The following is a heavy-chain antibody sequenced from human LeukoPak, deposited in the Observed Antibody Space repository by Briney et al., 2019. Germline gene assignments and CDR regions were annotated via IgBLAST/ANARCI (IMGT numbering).Heavy chain of an antibody. Sequence: SETLSLTCTVSGGSISSYYWSWIRQPPGKGLEWIGYIYYSGSTNYNPSLKSRVTMSVDTSKNQFSLKLSSVTAADTAIYYCARENLSGYYNRPIDYWGQGTLVTVSS. J-gene: IGHJ4*02. CDR1: GGSISSYY. V-gene: IGHV4-59*01. CDR3: ARENLSGYYNRPIDY. CDR2: IYYSGST. D-gene: IGHD3-22*01.